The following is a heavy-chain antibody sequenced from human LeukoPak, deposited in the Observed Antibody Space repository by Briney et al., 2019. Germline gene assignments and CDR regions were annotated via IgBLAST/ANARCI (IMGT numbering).Heavy chain of an antibody. J-gene: IGHJ5*02. D-gene: IGHD5-12*01. CDR2: INHSGST. Sequence: SETLSLTCAVYGGSFSGYYWSWIRQPPGKGLEWIGEINHSGSTNYNPSLKSRVTISVDTSKNQFSLKLSSVTAADTAVYHCAREYSGYDVNWFDPWGQGTLVTVSS. CDR1: GGSFSGYY. V-gene: IGHV4-34*01. CDR3: AREYSGYDVNWFDP.